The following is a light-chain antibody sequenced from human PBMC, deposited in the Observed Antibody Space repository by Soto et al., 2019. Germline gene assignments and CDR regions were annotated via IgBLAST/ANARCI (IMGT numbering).Light chain of an antibody. CDR3: LQSTQLPWT. V-gene: IGKV2D-29*02. Sequence: EIVLTQTPLSLSVTPRQPASISCKSSQNLLHSDGRTFLYWYLQKPGQSPQLLIYEVSNRLSGVPDRFSGSGSGTDFTLEVSRVEAEDVGIYYCLQSTQLPWTIGQGTKVEI. CDR2: EVS. J-gene: IGKJ1*01. CDR1: QNLLHSDGRTF.